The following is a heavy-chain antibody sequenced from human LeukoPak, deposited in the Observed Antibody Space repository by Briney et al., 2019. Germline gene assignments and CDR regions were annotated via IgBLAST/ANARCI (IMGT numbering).Heavy chain of an antibody. J-gene: IGHJ5*02. Sequence: SETLSLTCTVSGYSISSGYYWGWIRQPPGKGLEWIGSIYHSGSTYHNPSLKSRVTISVDTSKNLLSLKLSSVTAADTAVYYCARGGRQQLVRGWFDPWGQGTLVTVSS. CDR2: IYHSGST. CDR1: GYSISSGYY. D-gene: IGHD6-13*01. V-gene: IGHV4-38-2*02. CDR3: ARGGRQQLVRGWFDP.